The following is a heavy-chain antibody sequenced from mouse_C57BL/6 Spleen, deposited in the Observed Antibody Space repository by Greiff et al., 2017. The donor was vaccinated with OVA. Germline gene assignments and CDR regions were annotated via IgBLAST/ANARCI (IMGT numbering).Heavy chain of an antibody. J-gene: IGHJ2*01. CDR1: GYTFTDYN. Sequence: EVQLQQSGPELVKPGASVKIPCKASGYTFTDYNMDWVKQSHGKSLEWIGDINPNNGGTIYNQKFKGKATLTVDKSSSTAYMELRSLTSEDTAVYYCARIYYGSSSLDYWGQGTTLTVSS. V-gene: IGHV1-18*01. D-gene: IGHD1-1*01. CDR2: INPNNGGT. CDR3: ARIYYGSSSLDY.